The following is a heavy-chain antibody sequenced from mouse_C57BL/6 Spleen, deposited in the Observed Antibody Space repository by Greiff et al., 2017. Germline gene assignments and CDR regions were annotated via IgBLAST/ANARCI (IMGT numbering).Heavy chain of an antibody. CDR1: GYTFTSYW. CDR2: IYPSDSET. CDR3: AREPLFDY. V-gene: IGHV1-61*01. Sequence: QVQLQQPGAELVRPGSSVKLSCKASGYTFTSYWMDWVKQRPGQGLEWIGNIYPSDSETHYNQKFKDKATLTVDKSSSTAYMQLSSLTSEDSAVYCCAREPLFDYWGQGTTLTVSS. J-gene: IGHJ2*01.